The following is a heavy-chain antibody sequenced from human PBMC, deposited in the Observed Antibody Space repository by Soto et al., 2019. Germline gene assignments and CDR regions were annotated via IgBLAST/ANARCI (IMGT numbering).Heavy chain of an antibody. D-gene: IGHD3-10*01. Sequence: QVQLQESGPGLVKPSGTLSLTCAVSGGSISSSNWWSWVRQPPGKGLEWIGEIYHSGSTNYNPSLQSRVTISVDKSKNQFSLKLSSVTAADTAVYYCARRSGSGSYRFYYYYYGMDVWGQGTTVTVSS. CDR1: GGSISSSNW. V-gene: IGHV4-4*02. CDR3: ARRSGSGSYRFYYYYYGMDV. J-gene: IGHJ6*02. CDR2: IYHSGST.